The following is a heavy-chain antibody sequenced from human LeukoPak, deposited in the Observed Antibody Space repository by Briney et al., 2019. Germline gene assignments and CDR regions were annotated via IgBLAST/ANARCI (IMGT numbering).Heavy chain of an antibody. V-gene: IGHV3-15*07. CDR3: ATDFYDST. J-gene: IGHJ5*02. D-gene: IGHD3-22*01. CDR1: GFTFSNAW. CDR2: IRSNSDGGII. Sequence: GALRLSCATSGFTFSNAWMNWVRQAPGKGLEWVGRIRSNSDGGIIDYAAPVKGRFTLSRDDSKTTLYLQMNSLQTEDTAVYYCATDFYDSTWGQGTLVTVSS.